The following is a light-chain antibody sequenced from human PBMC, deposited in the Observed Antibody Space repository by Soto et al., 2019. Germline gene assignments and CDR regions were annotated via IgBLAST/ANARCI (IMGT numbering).Light chain of an antibody. Sequence: DIQMTQSPSTLSGSVGDRVTITCRASQTISSWLAWYQQKPGKAPKLLIYKASTLKSGVPSRFSGSGSGTESPRTIRRRQPDVFAPNYCKQYNSFSGALAQGPKAKLK. J-gene: IGKJ1*01. V-gene: IGKV1-5*03. CDR2: KAS. CDR1: QTISSW. CDR3: KQYNSFSGA.